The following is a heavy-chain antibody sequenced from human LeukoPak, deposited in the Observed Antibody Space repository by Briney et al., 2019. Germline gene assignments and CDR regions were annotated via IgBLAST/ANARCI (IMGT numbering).Heavy chain of an antibody. CDR1: GGSISSYY. J-gene: IGHJ4*02. Sequence: SETLSLTCTVSGGSISSYYWSWIRQPPGKGLEWIGYIYYRGSTNYNPSLKSRVTISVDTSKNQFSLKLSSVTAADTAVYYCARHRTYYDSSGYYPIFDYWGQGTLVTVSS. CDR3: ARHRTYYDSSGYYPIFDY. V-gene: IGHV4-59*08. D-gene: IGHD3-22*01. CDR2: IYYRGST.